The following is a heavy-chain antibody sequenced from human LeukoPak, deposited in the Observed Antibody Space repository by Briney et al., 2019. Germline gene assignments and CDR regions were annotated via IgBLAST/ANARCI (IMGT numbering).Heavy chain of an antibody. J-gene: IGHJ4*02. D-gene: IGHD3-3*02. CDR3: ARDSCFISSCQISFCDF. CDR1: GYTFTSYD. V-gene: IGHV1-8*01. CDR2: MNPNSGNT. Sequence: ASVKVSCKASGYTFTSYDINWVRQATGQGLEWMGWMNPNSGNTGYAQKFQGRVTMTRNTSISTAYMELRSLRSDDTAVYYCARDSCFISSCQISFCDFWGQGTLVTVSS.